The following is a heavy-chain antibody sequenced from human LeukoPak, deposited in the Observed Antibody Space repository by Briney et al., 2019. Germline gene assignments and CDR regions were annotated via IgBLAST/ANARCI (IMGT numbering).Heavy chain of an antibody. V-gene: IGHV4-59*11. J-gene: IGHJ3*02. CDR1: GGSISSHY. D-gene: IGHD4-17*01. CDR3: ARDPTTVTKGFDI. Sequence: KPSETLSLTCTVSGGSISSHYWTWIRQPPGKGLEWIGYINYSGNINHNPSLKSRVTMSVDTSKNQFSLKLRSVTAADTAVYYCARDPTTVTKGFDIWGQGTMVTVSS. CDR2: INYSGNI.